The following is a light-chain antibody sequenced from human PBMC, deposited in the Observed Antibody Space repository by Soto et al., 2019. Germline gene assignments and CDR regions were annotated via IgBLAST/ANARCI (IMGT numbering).Light chain of an antibody. CDR2: GAS. CDR3: QQYNNWPFT. J-gene: IGKJ3*01. Sequence: ELMMTQSPVTLSVSPGERSTLSCRATQSVKSNLAWYQQKTGKAPRLLIYGASTRATGIPASFIGNGSGTEFTLTASSLQPEDFEVYYCQQYNNWPFTFGPGTKVDIK. V-gene: IGKV3-15*01. CDR1: QSVKSN.